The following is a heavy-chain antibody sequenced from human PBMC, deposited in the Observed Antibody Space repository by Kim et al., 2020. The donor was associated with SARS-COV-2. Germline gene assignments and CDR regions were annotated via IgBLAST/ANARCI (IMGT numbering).Heavy chain of an antibody. CDR2: INHSGRT. Sequence: SETLSLTCAVYGGSFSGYYWSWIRQPPGKGLEWIGEINHSGRTNYNPSLKSRVTISVDTSKNQFSLKLTSGTAADAAVSFCARRLSNTSGWGSPYFDLWG. CDR1: GGSFSGYY. CDR3: ARRLSNTSGWGSPYFDL. D-gene: IGHD3-16*01. J-gene: IGHJ2*01. V-gene: IGHV4-34*01.